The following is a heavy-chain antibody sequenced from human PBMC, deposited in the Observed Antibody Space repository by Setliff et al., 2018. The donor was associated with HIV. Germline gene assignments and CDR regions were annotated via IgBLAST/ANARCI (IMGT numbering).Heavy chain of an antibody. J-gene: IGHJ6*03. CDR1: GYSFSDYY. Sequence: ASVKVSCKASGYSFSDYYIHWVRQAPGHGFQWMGWISPKYGGTNYAQKFQGRVTMTRDTSISTAYMELSRLRSDDTAVYYCARASREREGKGYYYNMDVWGKGTTVTVSS. D-gene: IGHD1-26*01. CDR2: ISPKYGGT. V-gene: IGHV1-2*02. CDR3: ARASREREGKGYYYNMDV.